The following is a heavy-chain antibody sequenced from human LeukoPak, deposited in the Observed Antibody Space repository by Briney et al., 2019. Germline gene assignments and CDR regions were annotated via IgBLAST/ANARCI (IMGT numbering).Heavy chain of an antibody. Sequence: GGSLRLSCAASGFPFSNHGMHWVRQVPGKGLEWVAVIWYDGSKKYYAASVRGRFTISRDISKNTLYLQMNSLRAEDTAVYYCARDPDAWGQGTLVTVSS. J-gene: IGHJ5*02. CDR1: GFPFSNHG. V-gene: IGHV3-33*01. CDR3: ARDPDA. CDR2: IWYDGSKK.